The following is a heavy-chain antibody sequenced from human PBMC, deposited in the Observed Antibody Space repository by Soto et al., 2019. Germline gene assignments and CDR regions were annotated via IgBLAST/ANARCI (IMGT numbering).Heavy chain of an antibody. J-gene: IGHJ4*02. V-gene: IGHV3-74*01. Sequence: GGSLRLSCAASGFTFSSYWMHWVRQAPGEGLVWVSRINSDGSRTTYADSVKGRFTISRDSAKNTVYLQMNSLRVEDTAVYYCTRPYLGRSWPPPFDYWGQGTLVTVSS. CDR2: INSDGSRT. D-gene: IGHD6-13*01. CDR3: TRPYLGRSWPPPFDY. CDR1: GFTFSSYW.